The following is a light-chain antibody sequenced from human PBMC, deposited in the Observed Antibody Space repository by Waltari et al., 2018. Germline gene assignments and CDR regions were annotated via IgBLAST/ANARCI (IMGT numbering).Light chain of an antibody. CDR1: ENVESNE. CDR2: GAS. V-gene: IGKV3-20*01. J-gene: IGKJ1*01. Sequence: DIVLTPSPGAPSSSPPERATLPSKARENVESNELAWYQQKPGQAPRLLVYGASTRATGIPDRFSGGGSGTDFSLIISSLEPEDSAIYYCQQYAGSPRTFGQGTRVEIK. CDR3: QQYAGSPRT.